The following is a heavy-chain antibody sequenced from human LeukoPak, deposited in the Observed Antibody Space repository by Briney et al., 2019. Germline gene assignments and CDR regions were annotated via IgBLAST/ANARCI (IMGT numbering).Heavy chain of an antibody. D-gene: IGHD2-15*01. V-gene: IGHV4-59*12. J-gene: IGHJ5*02. CDR1: GGSISSYY. Sequence: SETLSLTCTVSGGSISSYYWNWIRQPPGKGLEWIGYIYYSGSTYYNPSLKSRVTISVDTSKNQFSLKLSSVTAADTAVYYCARGLGYCSGGSCYSPWGQGTLVTVSS. CDR2: IYYSGST. CDR3: ARGLGYCSGGSCYSP.